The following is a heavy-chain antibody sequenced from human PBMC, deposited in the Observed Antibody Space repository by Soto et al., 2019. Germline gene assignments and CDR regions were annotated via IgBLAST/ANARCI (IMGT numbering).Heavy chain of an antibody. J-gene: IGHJ4*01. D-gene: IGHD3-3*01. V-gene: IGHV4-39*02. CDR3: ARYTLERLLSFAY. Sequence: QPPEKGLEWIGYVFYSGSAYYNPSLKSRVTISVDTSKNHFSLRLRSVTAADTAVYYCARYTLERLLSFAYWGHGTLVPVSS. CDR2: VFYSGSA.